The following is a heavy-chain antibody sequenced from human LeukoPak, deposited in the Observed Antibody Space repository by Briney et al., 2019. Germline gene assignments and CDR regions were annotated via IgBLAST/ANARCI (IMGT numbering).Heavy chain of an antibody. CDR1: RFTFDDYA. J-gene: IGHJ3*02. CDR3: AKFNSYVMVRGAQDAFDI. Sequence: SLRLSCAASRFTFDDYAMHWVRQAPGKGLEGVSGMSWNSGSIGYADSVKGRFTISRDNAKNSLYLQMNSLRAEDTALYYCAKFNSYVMVRGAQDAFDIWGQGTMVTVSS. CDR2: MSWNSGSI. D-gene: IGHD3-10*01. V-gene: IGHV3-9*01.